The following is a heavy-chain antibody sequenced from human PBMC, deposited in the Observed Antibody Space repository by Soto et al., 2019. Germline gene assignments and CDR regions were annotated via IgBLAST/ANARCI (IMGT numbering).Heavy chain of an antibody. CDR1: GFTFSSYA. CDR2: ISYDGSNK. V-gene: IGHV3-30-3*01. J-gene: IGHJ6*02. CDR3: ARGGYSSSWYGAAYYYYYGMDV. D-gene: IGHD6-13*01. Sequence: LRLSCAASGFTFSSYAMHWVRQAPGKGLEWVAVISYDGSNKYYADSVKGRFTISRDNSKNTLYLQMNSLRAEDTAVYYCARGGYSSSWYGAAYYYYYGMDVWGQGTTVTVSS.